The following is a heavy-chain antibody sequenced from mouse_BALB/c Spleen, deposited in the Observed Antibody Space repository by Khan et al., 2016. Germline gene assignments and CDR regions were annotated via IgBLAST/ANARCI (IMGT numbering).Heavy chain of an antibody. CDR2: ISYSGST. CDR3: ARDYDGSSYFDY. CDR1: GYSITSDYA. J-gene: IGHJ2*01. Sequence: EVQLQESGPGLVKPSQSLSLTCTVTGYSITSDYAWNWIRQFPGNKLEWMGYISYSGSTSYNPSLKSRISLTRDTSKNQFFLQLNSVTTEDTATYYCARDYDGSSYFDYWGQGTTLTVSS. D-gene: IGHD1-1*01. V-gene: IGHV3-2*02.